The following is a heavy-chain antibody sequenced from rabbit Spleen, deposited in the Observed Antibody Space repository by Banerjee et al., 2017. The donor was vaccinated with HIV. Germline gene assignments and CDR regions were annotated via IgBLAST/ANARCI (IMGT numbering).Heavy chain of an antibody. V-gene: IGHV1S45*01. CDR2: IGTTTT. CDR1: GFSFSNSYW. CDR3: ARGVVAYGGSGWDL. Sequence: EESGGDLVKPEGSLTLTCTASGFSFSNSYWICWVRQAPGKGLEWIGCIGTTTTWYANWAEGRFTISKPSSTTATLQLNSLTVADTATYFCARGVVAYGGSGWDLWGPGTLVTVS. D-gene: IGHD6-1*01. J-gene: IGHJ4*01.